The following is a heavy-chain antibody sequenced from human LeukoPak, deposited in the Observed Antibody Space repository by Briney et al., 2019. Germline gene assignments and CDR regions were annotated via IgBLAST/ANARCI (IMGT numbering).Heavy chain of an antibody. CDR2: IKEDGSEK. CDR3: ARGGGWRGPYYYYYYMDV. V-gene: IGHV3-7*01. Sequence: GGSLRLSCAASGFTFSSHWMSWVRQAPGKGLEWVANIKEDGSEKKYVDAVKGRFTISRDNAENSLYLQMNSLRAEDTAVYYCARGGGWRGPYYYYYYMDVWGKGTTVTVSS. D-gene: IGHD3-16*01. J-gene: IGHJ6*03. CDR1: GFTFSSHW.